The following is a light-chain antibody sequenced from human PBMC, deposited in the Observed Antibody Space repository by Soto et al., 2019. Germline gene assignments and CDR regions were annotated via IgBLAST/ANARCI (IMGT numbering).Light chain of an antibody. CDR3: SSYTSSGTLYV. CDR2: DVS. Sequence: QSALTQPASVSGSPGQSITISCTGTSSDVGGYNYVSWYQQHPGKAPKLMIYDVSNRPSGVSNRFSGSTSGNTASLTISGLQAEDEADYYCSSYTSSGTLYVFGTGTKLTVL. CDR1: SSDVGGYNY. V-gene: IGLV2-14*01. J-gene: IGLJ1*01.